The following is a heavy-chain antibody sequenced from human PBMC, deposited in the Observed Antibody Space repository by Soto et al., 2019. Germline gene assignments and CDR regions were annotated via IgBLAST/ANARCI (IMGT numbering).Heavy chain of an antibody. J-gene: IGHJ6*02. D-gene: IGHD6-6*01. CDR3: ARSMYSTSAQLYYGMYV. V-gene: IGHV4-38-2*01. Sequence: PSETLSLTCAVSGYSIRSGYFWGWIRQPPGKGLEWIGSMYHSGITYYNLSLKSRVTISVDTSKNQLSLKLNSATAADTAVYYCARSMYSTSAQLYYGMYVWGQGTTVTVSS. CDR2: MYHSGIT. CDR1: GYSIRSGYF.